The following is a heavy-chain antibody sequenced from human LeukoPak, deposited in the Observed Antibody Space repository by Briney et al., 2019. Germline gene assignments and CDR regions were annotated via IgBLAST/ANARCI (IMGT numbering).Heavy chain of an antibody. D-gene: IGHD6-19*01. CDR2: IYYSGST. CDR3: ARDRGQEQWLANWSDP. CDR1: GGSISSYY. J-gene: IGHJ5*02. Sequence: SETLSLTCTVSGGSISSYYWSWIRQPPGKGLEWIGYIYYSGSTNYNPSLKSRVTISVDTSKNQFSLKLSSVTAADTAVYYCARDRGQEQWLANWSDPWGQGTLVTVSS. V-gene: IGHV4-59*01.